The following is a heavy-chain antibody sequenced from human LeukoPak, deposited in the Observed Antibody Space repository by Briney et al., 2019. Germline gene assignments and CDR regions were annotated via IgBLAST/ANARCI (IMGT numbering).Heavy chain of an antibody. D-gene: IGHD3-22*01. CDR3: AREYYYDSSGYRPAFDI. CDR2: ISSSSSYI. V-gene: IGHV3-21*01. Sequence: GGSLRLSCAASGFTVSRNYMSWVRQAPGKGLEWVSSISSSSSYIYYADSVKGRFTISRDNAKNSLYLQMNSLRAEDTAVYYCAREYYYDSSGYRPAFDIWGQGTMVTVSS. CDR1: GFTVSRNY. J-gene: IGHJ3*02.